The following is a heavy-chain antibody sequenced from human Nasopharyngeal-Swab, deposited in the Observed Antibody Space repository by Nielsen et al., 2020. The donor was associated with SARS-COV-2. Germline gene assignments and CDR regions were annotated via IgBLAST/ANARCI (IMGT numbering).Heavy chain of an antibody. CDR2: IYYSGST. D-gene: IGHD2-21*02. J-gene: IGHJ4*02. V-gene: IGHV4-39*01. CDR1: GGSFSSSSYY. Sequence: SETLSLTCTVSGGSFSSSSYYWGWIRQPPGKGLEWIGSIYYSGSTYYNPSLKSRVTISVDTSKNQFSLKLSSVTAADTAVYYCAGQWEIVVVTATPGFDYWGQGTLVTVSS. CDR3: AGQWEIVVVTATPGFDY.